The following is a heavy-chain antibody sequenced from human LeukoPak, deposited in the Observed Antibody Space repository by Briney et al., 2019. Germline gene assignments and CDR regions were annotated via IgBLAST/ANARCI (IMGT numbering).Heavy chain of an antibody. D-gene: IGHD6-19*01. CDR2: IYYSGST. J-gene: IGHJ4*02. CDR3: ARIAVAGSVSFDY. V-gene: IGHV4-59*08. CDR1: GGSISSYY. Sequence: SETLSLTCTVSGGSISSYYWSWIRQPPGKGLEWIGYIYYSGSTNYNPSLKSRVTISVDTSKNQFSLKLSSVTAADTAVYYCARIAVAGSVSFDYWAREPWSPSPQ.